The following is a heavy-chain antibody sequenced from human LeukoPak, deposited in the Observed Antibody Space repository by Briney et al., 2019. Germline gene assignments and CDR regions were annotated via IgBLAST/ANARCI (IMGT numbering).Heavy chain of an antibody. CDR1: GGSFSGYY. CDR2: IYYSGST. D-gene: IGHD3-3*01. Sequence: SETLSLTCAVYGGSFSGYYWSWIRQPPGKGLEWIGYIYYSGSTNYNPSLKSRVTISVDTSKNQFSLKLSSVTAADTAVYYCARVRYYDSNWFDPWGQGTLVTVSS. CDR3: ARVRYYDSNWFDP. J-gene: IGHJ5*02. V-gene: IGHV4-59*01.